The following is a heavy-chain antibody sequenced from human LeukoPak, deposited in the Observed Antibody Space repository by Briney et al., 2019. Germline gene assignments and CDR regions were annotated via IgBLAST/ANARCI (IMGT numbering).Heavy chain of an antibody. J-gene: IGHJ3*02. CDR1: GFTFSSYW. Sequence: GGSLRLSCAASGFTFSSYWMSWVRQAPGKGLEWVANIKQDGSEKHYVDSVKGRFIISRDNAKNSLYLQMNSLRVEDTAVYYCARESTVTVVDGFDIWGQGTMVTVSS. V-gene: IGHV3-7*05. D-gene: IGHD4-17*01. CDR2: IKQDGSEK. CDR3: ARESTVTVVDGFDI.